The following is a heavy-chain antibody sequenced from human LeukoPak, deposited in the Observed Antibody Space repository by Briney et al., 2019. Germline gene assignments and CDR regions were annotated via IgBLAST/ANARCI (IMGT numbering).Heavy chain of an antibody. CDR3: AKDRGDSSGLIDY. CDR2: TSYDGSNK. J-gene: IGHJ4*02. Sequence: HPGRSLILSCAASGFSFSSYGMHWVRQAPGKGLEWVALTSYDGSNKYYADSVKGRFTISRDNSKNTLYLQMNSLRAEDTAVYYCAKDRGDSSGLIDYWGQGTLVTVSS. D-gene: IGHD3-22*01. V-gene: IGHV3-30*18. CDR1: GFSFSSYG.